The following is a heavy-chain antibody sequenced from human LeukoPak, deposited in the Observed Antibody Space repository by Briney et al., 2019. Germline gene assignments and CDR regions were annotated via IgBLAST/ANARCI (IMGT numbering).Heavy chain of an antibody. CDR1: GFTFNNFA. Sequence: PGGSLRLSCAASGFTFNNFAMSWVRQAPGKGLEWVSAISGSGGSTYYADSVKGRFTISRDNSKNTLYLQMNSLRAEDTAVYYCAKDEYLWFGELPLIDWGQGTLVTVSS. CDR3: AKDEYLWFGELPLID. J-gene: IGHJ4*02. D-gene: IGHD3-10*01. CDR2: ISGSGGST. V-gene: IGHV3-23*01.